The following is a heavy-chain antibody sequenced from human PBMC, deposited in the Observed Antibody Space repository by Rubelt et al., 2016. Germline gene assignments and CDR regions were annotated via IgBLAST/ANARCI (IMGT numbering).Heavy chain of an antibody. CDR2: IIPILGIA. CDR1: GGTFSSYA. J-gene: IGHJ6*02. CDR3: AREEGLTIFGHYGMDV. D-gene: IGHD3-3*01. Sequence: QVQLVQSGAEGKKPGSSVKVSCKASGGTFSSYAISWVRQAPGQGLEWMGRIIPILGIANYAQKFQGRVTITADKSTSTAYMELSSLRSEDTAVYYCAREEGLTIFGHYGMDVWGQGTTVTVSS. V-gene: IGHV1-69*04.